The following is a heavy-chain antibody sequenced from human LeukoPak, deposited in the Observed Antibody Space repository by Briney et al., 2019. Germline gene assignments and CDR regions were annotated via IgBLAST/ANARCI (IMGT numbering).Heavy chain of an antibody. CDR2: MNPNSGNT. V-gene: IGHV1-8*01. CDR1: GYTFTSYD. J-gene: IGHJ4*02. D-gene: IGHD2-2*01. Sequence: APVEVSCKASGYTFTSYDINWVRQATGQGPEWMGWMNPNSGNTGYAQKFQGRVTMTRNTSISTAYMELSSLRSEGTAVYYCARRYCSSTSCHYFDYWGQGTLVTVSS. CDR3: ARRYCSSTSCHYFDY.